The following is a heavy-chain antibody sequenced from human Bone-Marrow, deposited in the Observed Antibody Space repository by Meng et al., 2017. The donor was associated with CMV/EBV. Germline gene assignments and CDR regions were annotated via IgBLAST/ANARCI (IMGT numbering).Heavy chain of an antibody. CDR1: GGSFSGYY. D-gene: IGHD3-9*01. J-gene: IGHJ2*01. CDR2: INHSGST. CDR3: ARGAEYDILTGSSWYFDL. V-gene: IGHV4-34*01. Sequence: SETLSLTCAVYGGSFSGYYWSWIRQPPGKGLEWIGEINHSGSTNSNPSLKSRVTISVDTSKNQFSLKLSSVTAADTAVYYCARGAEYDILTGSSWYFDLWGRGTLVTFSS.